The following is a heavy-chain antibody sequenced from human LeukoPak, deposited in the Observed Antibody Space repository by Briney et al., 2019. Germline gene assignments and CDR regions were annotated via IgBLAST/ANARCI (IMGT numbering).Heavy chain of an antibody. J-gene: IGHJ5*02. CDR1: GFTFSSYA. CDR3: ARVSPRGST. D-gene: IGHD5-24*01. CDR2: ISYDGSNK. V-gene: IGHV3-30-3*01. Sequence: GGSLRLSCAASGFTFSSYAMSWVRQAPGKGLEWVAVISYDGSNKYYADSVKGRFTISRDNSKNTLYLQMNSLRAEDTAVYYCARVSPRGSTWGQGTLVTVSS.